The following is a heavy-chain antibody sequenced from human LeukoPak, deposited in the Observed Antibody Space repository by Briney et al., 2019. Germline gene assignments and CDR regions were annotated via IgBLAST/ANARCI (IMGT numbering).Heavy chain of an antibody. CDR3: ARDGGSSGYYSGYDLPDY. CDR1: GFTFSDYY. J-gene: IGHJ4*02. CDR2: ISSSGSTI. Sequence: TGGSLRLSCAASGFTFSDYYMSWIRQAPGKGLEWVSYISSSGSTIYYADSVKGRFTISRDNAKNSLYLQMNSLRAEDTAVYYCARDGGSSGYYSGYDLPDYWGQGTLVTVSS. V-gene: IGHV3-11*01. D-gene: IGHD3-22*01.